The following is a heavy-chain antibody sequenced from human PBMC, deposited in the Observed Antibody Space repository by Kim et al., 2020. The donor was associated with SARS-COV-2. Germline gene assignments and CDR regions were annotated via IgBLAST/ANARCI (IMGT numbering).Heavy chain of an antibody. V-gene: IGHV3-43*02. CDR2: ISGDGGST. J-gene: IGHJ4*02. Sequence: GGSLRLSCAASGFTFDDYAMHWVRQAPGKGLEWVSLISGDGGSTYYADSVKGRFTISRDNSKNSLYLQMNSLRTEDTALYYCAKNNYDFWSGFLPGFDYWGQGTLVTVSS. D-gene: IGHD3-3*01. CDR1: GFTFDDYA. CDR3: AKNNYDFWSGFLPGFDY.